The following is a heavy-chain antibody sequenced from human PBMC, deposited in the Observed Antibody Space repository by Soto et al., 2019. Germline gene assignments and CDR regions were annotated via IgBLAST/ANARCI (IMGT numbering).Heavy chain of an antibody. CDR2: IIPILGIA. V-gene: IGHV1-69*02. CDR1: GGTFSSYT. Sequence: QVQLVQSGAEVKKPGSSVKVSCKASGGTFSSYTISWVRQAPGQGLEWMGRIIPILGIANYAQKFQGRVAXTXXKAPSTAYMELSSLRSEDTAVYYCARGIGPGSTYYWGQGPLVTVSS. J-gene: IGHJ4*02. CDR3: ARGIGPGSTYY. D-gene: IGHD2-2*01.